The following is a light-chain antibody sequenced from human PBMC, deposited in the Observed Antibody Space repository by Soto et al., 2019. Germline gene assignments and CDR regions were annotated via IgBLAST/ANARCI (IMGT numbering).Light chain of an antibody. V-gene: IGKV1-33*01. J-gene: IGKJ2*01. CDR2: DAS. CDR1: QDISNY. CDR3: QQYDNLPYT. Sequence: DIQMTQSPSSLSVSVGDRVTITCQASQDISNYLNWYQQKPGKAPKLLIYDASNLETGVPSRFSGSGSGTDFTFTISSLQPEDIATYYCQQYDNLPYTLGQGTKVDIK.